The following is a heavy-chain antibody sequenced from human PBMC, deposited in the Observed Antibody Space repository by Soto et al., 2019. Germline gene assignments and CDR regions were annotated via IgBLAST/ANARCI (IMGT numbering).Heavy chain of an antibody. CDR3: AKDPSGYSIPFDP. CDR2: ISYDGANT. V-gene: IGHV3-30*18. Sequence: QVQLVGSGGGVVQPGRSLRLSCSASGFTFSDYGMHWVRQAPGKRPEWVAVISYDGANTYYADSVKGRFTISRDNSKNTLWLQMNSLRVEDTAVYYCAKDPSGYSIPFDPWCQGTLVTVS. CDR1: GFTFSDYG. J-gene: IGHJ5*02. D-gene: IGHD6-13*01.